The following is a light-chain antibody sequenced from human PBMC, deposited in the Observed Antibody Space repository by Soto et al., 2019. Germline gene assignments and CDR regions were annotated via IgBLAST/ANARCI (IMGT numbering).Light chain of an antibody. V-gene: IGKV3-20*01. Sequence: EIVLTQSPGTLSLSPGERATLSCRASQRVISDYLAWYQQKPGQAPRLLIYGASNRATGIPDRFSGSGSGTDFTLTISRLEPEDFAVDYCQQYGSSPLFPFGPGTTVDIK. J-gene: IGKJ3*01. CDR3: QQYGSSPLFP. CDR2: GAS. CDR1: QRVISDY.